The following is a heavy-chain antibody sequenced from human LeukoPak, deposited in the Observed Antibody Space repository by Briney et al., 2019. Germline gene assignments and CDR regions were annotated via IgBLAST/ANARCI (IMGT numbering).Heavy chain of an antibody. J-gene: IGHJ5*02. CDR3: ARGVGMVRTFDP. CDR1: GGSMSSYY. V-gene: IGHV4-59*01. Sequence: SETLSLTCTVSGGSMSSYYWSWIRQPPGKGLEWIGYVYNSGTTNYNPSLKSRATISVDTSNNQFSLRLSSVTAADTAVYYCARGVGMVRTFDPWGRGTLVTVSS. D-gene: IGHD3-10*01. CDR2: VYNSGTT.